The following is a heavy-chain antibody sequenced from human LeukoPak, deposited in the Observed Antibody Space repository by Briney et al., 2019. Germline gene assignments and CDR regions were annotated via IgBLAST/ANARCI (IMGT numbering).Heavy chain of an antibody. Sequence: GGSLRLSCAASGFTITNSWRTWFRQAPGKGLEWVATIKQDGGEKYYVDSVKGRFTISRDNARDSVYLQMNILTAEDAAVYYCSMARYCANTICHIGGGLDVWGPGTRSPSP. J-gene: IGHJ6*02. D-gene: IGHD2-8*01. CDR2: IKQDGGEK. CDR3: SMARYCANTICHIGGGLDV. CDR1: GFTITNSW. V-gene: IGHV3-7*04.